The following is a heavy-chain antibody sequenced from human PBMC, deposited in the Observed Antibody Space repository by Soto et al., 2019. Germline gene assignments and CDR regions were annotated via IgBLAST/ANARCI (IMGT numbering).Heavy chain of an antibody. D-gene: IGHD3-10*01. Sequence: ESGGGPVKPGGSLRLSCAVSGFTLSSYSMNWVRKAPGKGLEWVSSSSSSDTYKYYADSVKGRFTISRDNAKNSLYLQMNSLRAEDTAVYYCARDGSGSYYANLDFWGQGTLVTVSS. V-gene: IGHV3-21*01. CDR3: ARDGSGSYYANLDF. J-gene: IGHJ4*02. CDR2: SSSSDTYK. CDR1: GFTLSSYS.